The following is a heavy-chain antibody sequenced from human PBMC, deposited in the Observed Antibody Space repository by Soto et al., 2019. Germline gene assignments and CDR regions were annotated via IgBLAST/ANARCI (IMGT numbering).Heavy chain of an antibody. CDR1: GFPFSSYG. Sequence: GVSLRLSCAASGFPFSSYGMHWVRQAPGKGLDWVAVIWYDGSNKDYADSVKGRFTISRDNSKNTLYLHMNSLRADDTAVYYCASSINWGQGTLVTVSS. CDR2: IWYDGSNK. J-gene: IGHJ4*02. CDR3: ASSIN. V-gene: IGHV3-33*01.